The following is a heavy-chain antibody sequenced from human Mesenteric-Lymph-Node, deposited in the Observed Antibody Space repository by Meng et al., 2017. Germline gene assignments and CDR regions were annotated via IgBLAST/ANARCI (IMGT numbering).Heavy chain of an antibody. Sequence: QVQLRESGPALVKPSETLSLTCAVSGDSITNHNWWAWVRQPPGKGLEWIGYIYYSGSTYYNPSLKSRVTISVDTSKNQFSLKLSSVTAADTAVHYCARVGYCSGSYPEWFDPWGQGTLVTVSS. CDR3: ARVGYCSGSYPEWFDP. V-gene: IGHV4-30-4*01. CDR2: IYYSGST. J-gene: IGHJ5*02. D-gene: IGHD1-26*01. CDR1: GDSITNHNW.